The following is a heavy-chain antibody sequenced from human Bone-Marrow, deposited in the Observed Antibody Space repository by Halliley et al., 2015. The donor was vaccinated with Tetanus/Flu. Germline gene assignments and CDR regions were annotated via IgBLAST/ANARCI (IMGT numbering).Heavy chain of an antibody. CDR3: ARLSPDGYNNADS. Sequence: WMGIIYPGDSDARYSPSFQGQVTMSVDKPISTAYLQWSSLKASDTAMYYCARLSPDGYNNADSWGQGTLVTVSS. V-gene: IGHV5-51*04. CDR2: IYPGDSDA. D-gene: IGHD5-12*01. J-gene: IGHJ4*02.